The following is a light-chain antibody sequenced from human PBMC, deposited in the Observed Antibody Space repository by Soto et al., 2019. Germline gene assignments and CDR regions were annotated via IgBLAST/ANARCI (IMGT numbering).Light chain of an antibody. CDR3: QSYDSSLSGHVV. V-gene: IGLV1-40*01. Sequence: QSVLTQPPSVSGAPGQRVTISCTGSSSNIGAGYDVHWYQQLPGTAPKLLIYGNSNRPSGVPDRFSGCKSGTSASLAITGLQAEDEADYYCQSYDSSLSGHVVFGGGTKLTVL. J-gene: IGLJ2*01. CDR1: SSNIGAGYD. CDR2: GNS.